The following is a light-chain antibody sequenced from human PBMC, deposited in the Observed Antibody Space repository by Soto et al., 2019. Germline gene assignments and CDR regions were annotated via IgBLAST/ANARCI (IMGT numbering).Light chain of an antibody. V-gene: IGKV3-20*01. CDR3: QKCDYLPI. Sequence: EIVLTQSPGTLSLSPGETATLSCRASQSVSGSYLAWYQQKPGQAPRVLIYAASSRATGIADRFRGSGSGTDFTLTISRLEPEDFATYYCQKCDYLPIFGPGTTVDFK. CDR1: QSVSGSY. CDR2: AAS. J-gene: IGKJ3*01.